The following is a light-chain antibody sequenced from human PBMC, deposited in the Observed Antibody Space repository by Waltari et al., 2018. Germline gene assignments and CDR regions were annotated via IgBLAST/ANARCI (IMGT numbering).Light chain of an antibody. V-gene: IGLV2-11*01. Sequence: QSALTQPRSVSGSPGQSVTISCTGTSSDVGGYNYVSWYQQHPGKVPKLMIYDVNTRSSGVPDRFSGSKSGNTASLTISGLQTEDEADYYCCSYVGRYIWVFGGGTKLTVL. CDR3: CSYVGRYIWV. J-gene: IGLJ3*02. CDR1: SSDVGGYNY. CDR2: DVN.